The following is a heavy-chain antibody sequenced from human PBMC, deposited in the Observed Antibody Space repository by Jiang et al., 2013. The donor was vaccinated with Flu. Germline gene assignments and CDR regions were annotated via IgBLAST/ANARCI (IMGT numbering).Heavy chain of an antibody. J-gene: IGHJ4*02. Sequence: GAEVKKPGASVKVSCKASGYTFTNNGICWVRQAPGEGLEWMGWISTSSGKTYYVQTLQGRVTMTTDTSTTTAYMELRSLRSDDTAVYYCVRDSMTAPWNFDYWGQGTLVTVSS. CDR2: ISTSSGKT. CDR3: VRDSMTAPWNFDY. CDR1: GYTFTNNG. D-gene: IGHD2-21*02. V-gene: IGHV1-18*01.